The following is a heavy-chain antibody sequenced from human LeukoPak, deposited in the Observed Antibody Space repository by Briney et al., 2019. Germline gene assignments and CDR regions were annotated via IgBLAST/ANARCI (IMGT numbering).Heavy chain of an antibody. Sequence: PSETLSLTCTVSGGSIKSHFWSWVRQPPGKRLEWIGYIFHSGSTNYNPSLKSRVTISVDTSKNQFSLRLTSVTAADTAVYYCARGPVGATGEYYFDYWGQGTLVTVSS. V-gene: IGHV4-59*11. CDR3: ARGPVGATGEYYFDY. CDR2: IFHSGST. J-gene: IGHJ4*02. D-gene: IGHD1-26*01. CDR1: GGSIKSHF.